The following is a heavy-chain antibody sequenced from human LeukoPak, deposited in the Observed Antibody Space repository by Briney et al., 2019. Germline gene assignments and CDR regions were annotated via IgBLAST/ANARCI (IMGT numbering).Heavy chain of an antibody. CDR3: AREGRELLSNDDY. V-gene: IGHV4-30-4*01. CDR1: GGSISSGDYY. CDR2: IYYSGST. D-gene: IGHD3-10*01. Sequence: SETLSLTCTVSGGSISSGDYYWSWIRQPPGKGLEWIGYIYYSGSTYHNPSLKSRVTISVDTSKNQFSLKLSSVTAADTAVYYCAREGRELLSNDDYWGQGTLVTVSS. J-gene: IGHJ4*02.